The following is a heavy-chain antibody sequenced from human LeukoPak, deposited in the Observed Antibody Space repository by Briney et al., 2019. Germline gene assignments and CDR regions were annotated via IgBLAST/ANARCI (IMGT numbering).Heavy chain of an antibody. CDR2: IYSSGST. V-gene: IGHV4-59*01. Sequence: SETLSLTCNVSGGSIRGYYWSWIRQPPGKGLEWIGYIYSSGSTNYNPSLKSRVTMSVDTSKNQFSLKVSSVTAADTAVYYCARVFDSGSQAYFHYMDVWGKGTTVTIFS. J-gene: IGHJ6*03. D-gene: IGHD3-10*01. CDR1: GGSIRGYY. CDR3: ARVFDSGSQAYFHYMDV.